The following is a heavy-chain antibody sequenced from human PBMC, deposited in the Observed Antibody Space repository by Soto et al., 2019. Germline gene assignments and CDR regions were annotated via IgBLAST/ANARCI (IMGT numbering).Heavy chain of an antibody. Sequence: GASVKVSCKASGFTFTSSAMQWVRQARGQRLEWIGWIVVSSGSTNYAQKFQERVTITRDMSISTAYMELSRLRSDDTAVYYCARDHSSSWYKVAFDIWGQGTMVTVSS. CDR2: IVVSSGST. D-gene: IGHD6-13*01. CDR3: ARDHSSSWYKVAFDI. V-gene: IGHV1-58*02. J-gene: IGHJ3*02. CDR1: GFTFTSSA.